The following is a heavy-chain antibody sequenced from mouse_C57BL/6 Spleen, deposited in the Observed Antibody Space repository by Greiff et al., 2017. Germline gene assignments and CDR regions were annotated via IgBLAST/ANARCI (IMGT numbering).Heavy chain of an antibody. J-gene: IGHJ3*01. D-gene: IGHD2-3*01. Sequence: EVQLQQSGAELVRPGASVKLSCTASGFNIKDDYMHWVKQRPEQGLEWIGWIDPENGDTEYASKFQGKATITADPSSNTAYLQLSSLTSEDTAVYYCTTGDCYYAAYWGQGTLVTVSA. CDR1: GFNIKDDY. CDR3: TTGDCYYAAY. CDR2: IDPENGDT. V-gene: IGHV14-4*01.